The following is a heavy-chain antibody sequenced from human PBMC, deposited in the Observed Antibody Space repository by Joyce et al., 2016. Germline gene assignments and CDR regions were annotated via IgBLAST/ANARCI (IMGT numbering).Heavy chain of an antibody. D-gene: IGHD6-19*01. CDR1: GYTCTGYY. Sequence: QVQLVQPGAEVKKPGASVKVSCKGSGYTCTGYYRHWVRQAPGQGLDWMGWINPNSGGTDHAQKFEGRVTMSRDTSISTVDMELSRLRSDDTAVYYGARWPSGGPFDYWGQGTLVTVSS. CDR2: INPNSGGT. V-gene: IGHV1-2*02. CDR3: ARWPSGGPFDY. J-gene: IGHJ4*02.